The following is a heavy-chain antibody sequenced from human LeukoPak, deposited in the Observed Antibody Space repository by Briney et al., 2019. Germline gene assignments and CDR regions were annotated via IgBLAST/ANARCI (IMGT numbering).Heavy chain of an antibody. CDR2: ISASGGST. V-gene: IGHV3-23*01. Sequence: GGSLRLSCAASGFTFSSYAMSWVRLAPGKGLEWVSAISASGGSTYYADSVKGRFTISRDNPKNTLYLQMNSLRAEDTAVYYCAKRDYDDYFDYWGQGTLVTVSS. J-gene: IGHJ4*02. CDR3: AKRDYDDYFDY. D-gene: IGHD3-22*01. CDR1: GFTFSSYA.